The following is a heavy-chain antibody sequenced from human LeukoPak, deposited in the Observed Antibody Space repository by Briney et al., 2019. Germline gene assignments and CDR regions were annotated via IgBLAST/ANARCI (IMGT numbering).Heavy chain of an antibody. CDR1: GFTFSTFA. CDR3: AREGYNYFDS. J-gene: IGHJ5*01. Sequence: GGSLRLSCAASGFTFSTFAMHWVRQGPGTGLESLEWVAVISYGGSNKYYADSVKGRFTISRDNSKNTLYLQMNSLRADDTAVFYCAREGYNYFDSWGQGTLVTVSS. CDR2: ISYGGSNK. V-gene: IGHV3-30-3*01.